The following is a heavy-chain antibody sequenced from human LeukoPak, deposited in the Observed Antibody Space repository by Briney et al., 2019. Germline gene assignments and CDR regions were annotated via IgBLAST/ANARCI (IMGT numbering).Heavy chain of an antibody. D-gene: IGHD3-10*01. J-gene: IGHJ4*02. CDR2: VWHDGSNR. V-gene: IGHV3-33*01. CDR3: ARELFGSGSCPDY. Sequence: PGRSLELSCTAPGFPFSSYATHWIRQAPGKGLEWVALVWHDGSNRYYADSVKGRFTISRDNSKNTVYLQMNSLRAEDTAVYYCARELFGSGSCPDYWGQGTLVTVSS. CDR1: GFPFSSYA.